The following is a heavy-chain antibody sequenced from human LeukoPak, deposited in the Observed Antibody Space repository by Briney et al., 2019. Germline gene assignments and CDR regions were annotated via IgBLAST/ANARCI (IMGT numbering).Heavy chain of an antibody. V-gene: IGHV3-53*01. CDR2: IYSGGSA. J-gene: IGHJ5*02. D-gene: IGHD6-19*01. CDR1: GFTVSSNY. Sequence: PGGSLRLSCAASGFTVSSNYMSWVRQAPGEGLEWVSVIYSGGSAYYADSVKGRFTISRDNSKNTLYLQMNSLRAEDTAVYYCAREIVAVAGLNWFDPWGQGTLVTVSS. CDR3: AREIVAVAGLNWFDP.